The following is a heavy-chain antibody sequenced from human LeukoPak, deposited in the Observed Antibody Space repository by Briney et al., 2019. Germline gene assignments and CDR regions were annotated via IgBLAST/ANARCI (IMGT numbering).Heavy chain of an antibody. CDR3: ARGTVPERRYYYYMDV. CDR1: GGSISSGGYY. CDR2: IYHSGST. D-gene: IGHD4-17*01. J-gene: IGHJ6*03. Sequence: SETLSLTCTVSGGSISSGGYYWRWLRQPPGKGLEWIGYIYHSGSTYYNPSLKSRVTISVDRSKNQFSLKLSSVTAADTAVYYCARGTVPERRYYYYMDVWGKGTTVTVSS. V-gene: IGHV4-30-2*01.